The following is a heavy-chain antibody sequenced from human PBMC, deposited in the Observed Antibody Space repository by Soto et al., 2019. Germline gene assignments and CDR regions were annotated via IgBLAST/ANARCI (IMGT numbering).Heavy chain of an antibody. CDR1: GFTFSTYA. CDR3: ARQSVRSAWSGRYWYFDL. Sequence: QVQLVESGGGVVQPGRSLRLSCAASGFTFSTYAMHWVRQAPGKGLEWVTVISYDGSDKYYADSVTGRFTISRDSSKNTLYLQINSLRSEDTAIYYCARQSVRSAWSGRYWYFDLWGRGTLVTVSS. V-gene: IGHV3-30*04. CDR2: ISYDGSDK. J-gene: IGHJ2*01. D-gene: IGHD6-19*01.